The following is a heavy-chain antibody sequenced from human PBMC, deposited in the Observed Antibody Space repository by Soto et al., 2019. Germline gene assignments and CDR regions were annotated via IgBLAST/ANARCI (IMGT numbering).Heavy chain of an antibody. Sequence: XETLSLTCTVSGCSISSYYWSWIRQPPGKGLDWIGYIYYSGSTNYNPSLKSRVTISVDTSKNQFSLKLSSVTAADTAVYYCARDRLVVPAAISFYYYYGMDVWGHGTTVTVSS. V-gene: IGHV4-59*01. J-gene: IGHJ6*02. CDR2: IYYSGST. CDR3: ARDRLVVPAAISFYYYYGMDV. CDR1: GCSISSYY. D-gene: IGHD2-2*01.